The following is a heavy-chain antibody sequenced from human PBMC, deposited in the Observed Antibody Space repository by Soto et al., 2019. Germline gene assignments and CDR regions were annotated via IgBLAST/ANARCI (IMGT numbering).Heavy chain of an antibody. CDR3: ARKGVADGEDEGGHDY. Sequence: QVQLVQSGAEVKKPGASVKVSCTASGYPFTSFGISWVRQAPGQGVQWMGWISPYNGDTSSAQNLQGRVTMTTDTPTNTALLELRSPKSDDTAVYYCARKGVADGEDEGGHDYWGQGTLYIFAS. J-gene: IGHJ4*02. CDR2: ISPYNGDT. V-gene: IGHV1-18*04. D-gene: IGHD2-15*01. CDR1: GYPFTSFG.